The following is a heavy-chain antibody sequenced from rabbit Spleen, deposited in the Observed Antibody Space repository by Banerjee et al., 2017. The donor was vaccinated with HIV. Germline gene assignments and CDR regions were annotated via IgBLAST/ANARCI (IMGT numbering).Heavy chain of an antibody. V-gene: IGHV1S45*01. Sequence: QEQLVESGGDLVKPEGSLTLTCTASGFSFSSRYYMCWVRQAPGKGLEWIACIYAGSSTSTYYATWAKGRFTISKTSSTTVTLQMTSVTVADTATYFCARDRGYTSAWYLDLWGQGTLVTVS. CDR1: GFSFSSRYY. J-gene: IGHJ6*01. CDR2: IYAGSSTST. CDR3: ARDRGYTSAWYLDL. D-gene: IGHD4-1*01.